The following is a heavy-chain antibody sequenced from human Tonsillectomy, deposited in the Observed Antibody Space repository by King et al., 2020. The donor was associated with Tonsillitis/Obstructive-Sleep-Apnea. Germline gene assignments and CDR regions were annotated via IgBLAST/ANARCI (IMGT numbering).Heavy chain of an antibody. CDR2: INPNSGGT. CDR3: ARGPYYYESSGYLSSYYYSGMDV. V-gene: IGHV1-2*02. CDR1: GYTFTGYY. D-gene: IGHD3-22*01. Sequence: VQLVQSGAEVKKPGASVKVSCKASGYTFTGYYMHWVRQAPGQGLEWMGWINPNSGGTNYAQKFQGRVTMTRDTSISTAYMELSRLRSDDTAVYYCARGPYYYESSGYLSSYYYSGMDVWGQGTTVTVSS. J-gene: IGHJ6*02.